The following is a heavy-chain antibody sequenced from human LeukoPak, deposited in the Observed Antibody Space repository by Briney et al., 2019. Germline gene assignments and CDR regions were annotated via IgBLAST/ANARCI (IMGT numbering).Heavy chain of an antibody. V-gene: IGHV3-23*01. CDR1: GFTFSSYG. D-gene: IGHD3-10*01. CDR3: AKDLSRGVSRVWGVIELSGDWDN. J-gene: IGHJ4*02. Sequence: PGGSLRLSCATSGFTFSSYGMSWVRQAPGKGLEWVSGMSSSGGNTYYADSVKGRFTISRDNSKNMLYLQMNSLRAEDTAVYYCAKDLSRGVSRVWGVIELSGDWDNWGQGTLVTVSS. CDR2: MSSSGGNT.